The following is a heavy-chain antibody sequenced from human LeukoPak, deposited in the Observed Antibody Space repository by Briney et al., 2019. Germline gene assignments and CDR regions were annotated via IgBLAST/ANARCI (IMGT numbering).Heavy chain of an antibody. V-gene: IGHV4-4*07. CDR1: GGSISSYY. J-gene: IGHJ6*03. CDR2: IYTSGST. CDR3: ARDDPDCSGGSCYSVGYYYYYMDV. D-gene: IGHD2-15*01. Sequence: PSETLSLTCTVSGGSISSYYWSWIRQPAGKGLGWIGRIYTSGSTNYNPSLKSRVTMSVDTSKNQFSLKLSSVTAADTAVYYCARDDPDCSGGSCYSVGYYYYYMDVWGKGTTVTVSS.